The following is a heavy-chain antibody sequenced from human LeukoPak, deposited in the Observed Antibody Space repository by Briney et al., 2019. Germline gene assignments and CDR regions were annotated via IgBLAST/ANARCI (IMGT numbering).Heavy chain of an antibody. CDR3: ARPAIAVAGTPYWYFDL. D-gene: IGHD6-19*01. V-gene: IGHV4-59*08. CDR1: GGSFSGYY. Sequence: SETLSLTCAVYGGSFSGYYWSWIRQPPGKGLEWIGYIYYTGSTNYNPSLKSRVTISVDTSKNQFSLKLSSVTAADTAVYYCARPAIAVAGTPYWYFDLWGRGTLVTVSS. J-gene: IGHJ2*01. CDR2: IYYTGST.